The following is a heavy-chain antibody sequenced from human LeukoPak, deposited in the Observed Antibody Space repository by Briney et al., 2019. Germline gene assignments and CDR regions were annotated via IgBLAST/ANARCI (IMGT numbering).Heavy chain of an antibody. CDR1: GFTVSSKY. Sequence: GGSLRLSCAASGFTVSSKYMSWVRRAPGKGLEWVSVIHSGGSTYYADSVKGRFTISRDNSKNTLYIQMNSLRAEDTAVYYCARGVAVAGTIYFDYWGQGTLVTVSS. V-gene: IGHV3-53*01. CDR2: IHSGGST. J-gene: IGHJ4*02. D-gene: IGHD6-19*01. CDR3: ARGVAVAGTIYFDY.